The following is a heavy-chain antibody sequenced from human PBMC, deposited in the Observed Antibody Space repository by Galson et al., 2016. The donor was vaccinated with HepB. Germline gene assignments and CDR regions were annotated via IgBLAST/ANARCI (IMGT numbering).Heavy chain of an antibody. CDR3: ARVGYSGSYSGFDY. CDR2: ISTSTTYT. CDR1: GFSFSDYY. V-gene: IGHV3-11*06. Sequence: SLRLSCAASGFSFSDYYMSWIRQSPGKGLEWVSYISTSTTYTSYADSVKGRFTISRDNAKNSLYLQMNSLRAEDTAVYYCARVGYSGSYSGFDYLGQGTLVTVSS. J-gene: IGHJ4*02. D-gene: IGHD1-26*01.